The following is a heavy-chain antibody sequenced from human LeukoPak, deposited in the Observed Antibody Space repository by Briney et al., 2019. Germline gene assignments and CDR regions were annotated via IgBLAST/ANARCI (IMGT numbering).Heavy chain of an antibody. D-gene: IGHD5-18*01. CDR3: ARVARGYSYGYPFDY. V-gene: IGHV4-59*01. CDR1: GGSISSYY. Sequence: PSETLSLTCTVSGGSISSYYWSWLRQPPGKGLEWIGYIYYSGSTNYNPSLKSRVTISVDTSKNQFSLKLSSVTAADTAVYYCARVARGYSYGYPFDYWGQGTLVTVSS. CDR2: IYYSGST. J-gene: IGHJ4*02.